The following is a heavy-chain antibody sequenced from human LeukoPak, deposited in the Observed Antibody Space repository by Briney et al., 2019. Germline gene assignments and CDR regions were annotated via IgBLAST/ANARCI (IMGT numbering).Heavy chain of an antibody. CDR2: IYYSGST. D-gene: IGHD3-10*01. J-gene: IGHJ6*03. Sequence: PSDTLSLTCTVSGGSISSYYWSWIRQPPGKGLEWIGYIYYSGSTNYNPSLKGRVTISVDTSKNQFSLKLSSVTAADTAVYYCARQRPLWFGELFYYYYYMDVWGKGTTVTVSS. CDR3: ARQRPLWFGELFYYYYYMDV. CDR1: GGSISSYY. V-gene: IGHV4-59*07.